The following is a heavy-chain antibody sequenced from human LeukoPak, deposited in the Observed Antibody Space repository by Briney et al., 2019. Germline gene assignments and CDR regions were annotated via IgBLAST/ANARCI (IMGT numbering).Heavy chain of an antibody. CDR1: GFTFSSYG. CDR3: AKGSLVWWLPPLDYFDY. V-gene: IGHV3-33*06. D-gene: IGHD5-12*01. J-gene: IGHJ4*02. Sequence: PGGSLRLSCAASGFTFSSYGTHWVRQAPGKGLEWVAVIWYDGSNKYYADSVKGRFTISRDNSKNTLYLQMNSLRAEDTAVYYCAKGSLVWWLPPLDYFDYWGQGTLVTVSS. CDR2: IWYDGSNK.